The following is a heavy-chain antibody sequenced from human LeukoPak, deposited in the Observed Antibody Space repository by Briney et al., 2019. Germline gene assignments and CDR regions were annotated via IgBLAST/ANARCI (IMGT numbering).Heavy chain of an antibody. V-gene: IGHV4-31*03. J-gene: IGHJ4*02. CDR3: SRGLDSRKLGY. Sequence: NPSETLSLICTVSGASFNSDDQYWNWIRQSPGKGLEWIGSIHPSGMLYNNPSLESRVTMSRDTFKNQFSLNLNSVTAADTAVYFCSRGLDSRKLGYWGQGILVTVSS. CDR2: IHPSGML. CDR1: GASFNSDDQY. D-gene: IGHD3-22*01.